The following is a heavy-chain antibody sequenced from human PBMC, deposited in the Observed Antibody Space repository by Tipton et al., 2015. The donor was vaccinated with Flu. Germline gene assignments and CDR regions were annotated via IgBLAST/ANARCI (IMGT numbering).Heavy chain of an antibody. V-gene: IGHV4-59*08. D-gene: IGHD5/OR15-5a*01. CDR2: IYYSGST. CDR1: GGSINSYY. J-gene: IGHJ4*02. CDR3: ARRAPNSVTFYFDY. Sequence: TLSLTCTVSGGSINSYYWSWIRQPPGKGLEWTGYIYYSGSTTYNPSLKSRVTISVDTSKNQFSLKLSSVTAADTAIYYCARRAPNSVTFYFDYWGQGTLVTVSS.